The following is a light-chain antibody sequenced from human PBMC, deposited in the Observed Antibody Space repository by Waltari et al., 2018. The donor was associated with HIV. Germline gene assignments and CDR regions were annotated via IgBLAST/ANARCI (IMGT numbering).Light chain of an antibody. J-gene: IGLJ3*02. Sequence: QTVVTQEPSLTVSPGGTVTLTCASSTGTVTSGHYPNWFQQKPGQAPRALMYSTSNKHFWTPARFSGSLLGGKAALTLSGVQPEDEAEYYCLLYYGGAQLVFGGGTRLTVL. V-gene: IGLV7-43*01. CDR2: STS. CDR3: LLYYGGAQLV. CDR1: TGTVTSGHY.